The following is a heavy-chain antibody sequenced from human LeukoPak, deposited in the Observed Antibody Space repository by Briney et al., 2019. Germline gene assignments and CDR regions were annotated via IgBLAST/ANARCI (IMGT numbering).Heavy chain of an antibody. CDR2: ISSSVTIK. Sequence: GGSLRLSCAACGFTFSSYEMNWVREAPGKGVEWISYISSSVTIKYNADSVKGRFSISSVNAKISLYLQMTSLRAEDTAVYYCARDPAVSYDYVWGSFAGYWGQGTLVTVSA. CDR1: GFTFSSYE. J-gene: IGHJ4*02. D-gene: IGHD3-16*01. CDR3: ARDPAVSYDYVWGSFAGY. V-gene: IGHV3-48*03.